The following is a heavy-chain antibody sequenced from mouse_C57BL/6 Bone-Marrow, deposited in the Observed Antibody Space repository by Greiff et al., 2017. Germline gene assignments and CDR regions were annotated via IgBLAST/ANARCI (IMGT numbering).Heavy chain of an antibody. Sequence: QVQLQQPGAELVMPGASVKLSCKASGYTFTSYWMHWVKQRPGQGLEWIGEIDPSDSYTNYNQKFKGKSTLTVDKSSSTAYMQLSSLTSEDAAVYYCARRGEFGNYWFAYWGQGTLVTVSA. V-gene: IGHV1-69*01. D-gene: IGHD2-1*01. CDR1: GYTFTSYW. CDR3: ARRGEFGNYWFAY. J-gene: IGHJ3*01. CDR2: IDPSDSYT.